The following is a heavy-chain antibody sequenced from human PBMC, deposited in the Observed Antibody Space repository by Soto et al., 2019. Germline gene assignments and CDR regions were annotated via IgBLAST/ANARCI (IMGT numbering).Heavy chain of an antibody. V-gene: IGHV3-23*01. CDR3: AKDRVHYGPYNPFDS. J-gene: IGHJ4*02. Sequence: EVQLLESGGGLVQPGGSLRLSCAASGFTFSSYAMSWVRQAPGKGLEWVSAISGSGGSTYYADSVKGRFTITRDNSKKRPYLQMNSLRAEDTAVDYCAKDRVHYGPYNPFDSWGQGTLVTVSS. CDR1: GFTFSSYA. D-gene: IGHD4-17*01. CDR2: ISGSGGST.